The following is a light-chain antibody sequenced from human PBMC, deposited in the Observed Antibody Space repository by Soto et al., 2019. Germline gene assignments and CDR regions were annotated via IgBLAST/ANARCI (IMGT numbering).Light chain of an antibody. Sequence: QSVLTQPPSVSGAPGQRVTISCTGSSSNIGAGYDVHWYQQLPGTAPKLHIYGNSNRPSGVPDRFSGSKSGTSASLAITGLQAEDEADYYCQSYRSRLSRWVFGRGTQLTVL. J-gene: IGLJ3*02. V-gene: IGLV1-40*01. CDR3: QSYRSRLSRWV. CDR1: SSNIGAGYD. CDR2: GNS.